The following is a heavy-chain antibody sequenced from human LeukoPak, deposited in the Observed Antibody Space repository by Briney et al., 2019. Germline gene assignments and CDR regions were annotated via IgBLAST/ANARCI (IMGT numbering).Heavy chain of an antibody. Sequence: PGGSLRLSCAASGFTFSSYGMHWVRQAPGKGLEWVAVIWYDGSNKYYADSVKGRFTISRDNSKNTLYLQMNSLRAEDTAVYYCARGEDGFWSGYVEHWGQGTLVTVSS. CDR3: ARGEDGFWSGYVEH. J-gene: IGHJ1*01. CDR2: IWYDGSNK. V-gene: IGHV3-33*01. CDR1: GFTFSSYG. D-gene: IGHD3-3*01.